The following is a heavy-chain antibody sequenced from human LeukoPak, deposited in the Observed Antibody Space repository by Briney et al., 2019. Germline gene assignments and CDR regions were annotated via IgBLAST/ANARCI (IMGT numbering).Heavy chain of an antibody. CDR2: IYTSGST. J-gene: IGHJ4*02. D-gene: IGHD6-19*01. CDR3: ARVSSAGIWDY. Sequence: SETLSLTCTVSGGSFSGFYWSWIRQPAGKGLEWIGRIYTSGSTNYNPSLKSRVTMSVDTSKNQFSLKLSSVTAADTAVYYCARVSSAGIWDYWGQGTLVTVSS. CDR1: GGSFSGFY. V-gene: IGHV4-4*07.